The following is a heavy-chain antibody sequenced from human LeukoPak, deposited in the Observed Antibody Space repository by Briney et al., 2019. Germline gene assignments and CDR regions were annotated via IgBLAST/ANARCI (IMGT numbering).Heavy chain of an antibody. CDR1: GDSISSYY. J-gene: IGHJ4*02. D-gene: IGHD3-9*01. CDR2: IYYSGST. Sequence: SETLSLTCTVSGDSISSYYWSWIRQPPGKGLEWIGYIYYSGSTNYNPSLKSRLTISVDTSKNQFSLKLSSVTAADTAVYYCASSHYDILTGYYRAFDYWGQGTLVTVS. CDR3: ASSHYDILTGYYRAFDY. V-gene: IGHV4-59*01.